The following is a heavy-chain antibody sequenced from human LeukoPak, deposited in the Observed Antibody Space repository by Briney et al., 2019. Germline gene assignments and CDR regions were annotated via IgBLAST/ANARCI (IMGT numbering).Heavy chain of an antibody. CDR1: GGSFSVYY. D-gene: IGHD7-27*01. CDR3: AKQGRKSAFDF. J-gene: IGHJ4*02. V-gene: IGHV4-34*01. CDR2: INHSGNT. Sequence: SETLSLTCAVYGGSFSVYYWSWIRQPPGKVREWIGEINHSGNTNYNPSVKSRVPVSVDTSKNQFSLKLRSLTAADTAVYYCAKQGRKSAFDFWGQGTLVTVSS.